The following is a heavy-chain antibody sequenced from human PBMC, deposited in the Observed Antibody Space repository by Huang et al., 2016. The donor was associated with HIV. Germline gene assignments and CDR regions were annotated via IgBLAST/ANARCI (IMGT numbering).Heavy chain of an antibody. CDR3: ARARGYYDSSVSYYFDY. CDR2: IIPILGTA. CDR1: GGTFSSYA. J-gene: IGHJ4*02. Sequence: QVQLVQSGAEVKKPGSSVQVSCKASGGTFSSYAISGVRQAPGQGLEWMGGIIPILGTANYAQKFQGRVTRTADESTSTAYMELSSLRSEDTAVYYCARARGYYDSSVSYYFDYWGQGTLVTVSS. D-gene: IGHD3-22*01. V-gene: IGHV1-69*13.